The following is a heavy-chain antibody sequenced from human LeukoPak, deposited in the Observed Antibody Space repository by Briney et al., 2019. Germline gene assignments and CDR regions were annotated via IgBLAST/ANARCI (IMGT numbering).Heavy chain of an antibody. V-gene: IGHV3-30*18. Sequence: PGRSLRLSCAASGFIFSSSDMHWVRQAPGKGLEWVAVISYDGSDKYYADSVKGRFTISRDNSKKTLYLQINSLRAEDTAVYYCAKDYGDYWDNYFDYWGQGTLVTVSS. D-gene: IGHD4-17*01. CDR2: ISYDGSDK. CDR3: AKDYGDYWDNYFDY. J-gene: IGHJ4*02. CDR1: GFIFSSSD.